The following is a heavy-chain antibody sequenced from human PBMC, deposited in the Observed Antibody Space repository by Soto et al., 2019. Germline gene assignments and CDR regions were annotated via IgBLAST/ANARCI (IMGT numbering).Heavy chain of an antibody. J-gene: IGHJ4*02. CDR2: ISGSGGST. Sequence: PGGSLRLSCAASGCSFSSYWMHWVRQVPGRGLEWVSAISGSGGSTYSADSVKGRFTISRDNSKNTLYLQMNSLRAVDTAVYYCAKDQGSAAGYFDYWGQGTLVTVSA. V-gene: IGHV3-23*01. D-gene: IGHD6-13*01. CDR1: GCSFSSYW. CDR3: AKDQGSAAGYFDY.